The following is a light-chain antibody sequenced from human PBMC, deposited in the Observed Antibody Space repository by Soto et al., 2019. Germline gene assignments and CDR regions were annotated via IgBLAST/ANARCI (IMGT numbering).Light chain of an antibody. V-gene: IGKV3-20*01. Sequence: EIVLTQSPGTLSLSPGERATLSCRASQSLSSSYLAWYQQKPGQAPRLLIYGASSRATGIPDRFSGSGSGTDFTLTISRLEPEDFAVYYCQQYGSSPPWTFXRGTKVDIK. CDR3: QQYGSSPPWT. CDR1: QSLSSSY. J-gene: IGKJ1*01. CDR2: GAS.